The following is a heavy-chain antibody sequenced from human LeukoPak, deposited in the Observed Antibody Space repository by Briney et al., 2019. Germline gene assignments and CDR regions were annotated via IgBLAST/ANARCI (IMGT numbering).Heavy chain of an antibody. CDR3: VRDDPWDSDFDY. CDR2: IKKDGSEK. J-gene: IGHJ4*02. Sequence: QPGESLRLSCAATGFTFTSYWMSWVRPAPGKGPQWVANIKKDGSEKHYVDSVKGRFTISRDNAKNSLYLQMNSLRAEDTAVYYCVRDDPWDSDFDYWGQGTLVTVSS. D-gene: IGHD1-26*01. CDR1: GFTFTSYW. V-gene: IGHV3-7*01.